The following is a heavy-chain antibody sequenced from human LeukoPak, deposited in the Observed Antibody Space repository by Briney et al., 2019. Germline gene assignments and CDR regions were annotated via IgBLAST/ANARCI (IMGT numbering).Heavy chain of an antibody. J-gene: IGHJ4*02. CDR1: SDSFSLYY. Sequence: PSETLSLTCTVSSDSFSLYYWSWIRQPAGKGLEWIGRIYTSGSTNYNPSLKSRVTMSVDTSKNQFSLKLSSVTAADTAVYYCARGMGATEEFDYWGQGTLVTVSS. D-gene: IGHD1-26*01. V-gene: IGHV4-4*07. CDR2: IYTSGST. CDR3: ARGMGATEEFDY.